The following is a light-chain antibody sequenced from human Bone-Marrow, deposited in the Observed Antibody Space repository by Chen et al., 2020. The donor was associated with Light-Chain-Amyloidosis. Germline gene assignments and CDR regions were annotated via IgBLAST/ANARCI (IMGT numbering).Light chain of an antibody. V-gene: IGLV3-25*03. Sequence: SYQLTQPPSVSGPPGPTTSITCSGDDLPTKYAYWYQQKPGQAPVLVIHRDTERPSGISERFSGSSSGTTATLTISGVQAEDEADYHCQSADSSGTYEVIFGGGTKLTVL. CDR2: RDT. CDR1: DLPTKY. J-gene: IGLJ2*01. CDR3: QSADSSGTYEVI.